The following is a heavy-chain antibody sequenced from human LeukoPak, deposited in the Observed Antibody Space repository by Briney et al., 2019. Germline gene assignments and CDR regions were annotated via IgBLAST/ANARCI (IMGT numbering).Heavy chain of an antibody. CDR3: ARDSSGWYFDY. J-gene: IGHJ4*02. Sequence: PSETPSLTCTVSGGSISSYYWSWIRQPPGKGLEWIGYIYYSGSTNYNPSLKSRVTISVDTSKNQFSLKLSSVTAADTAVYYCARDSSGWYFDYWGQGTLVTVSS. CDR1: GGSISSYY. V-gene: IGHV4-59*01. D-gene: IGHD6-19*01. CDR2: IYYSGST.